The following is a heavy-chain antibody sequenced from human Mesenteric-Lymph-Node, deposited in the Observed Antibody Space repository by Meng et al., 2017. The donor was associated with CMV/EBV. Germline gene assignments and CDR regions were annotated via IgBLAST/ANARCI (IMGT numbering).Heavy chain of an antibody. CDR1: GYTFTDFY. V-gene: IGHV1-2*02. CDR2: INPNSGVS. CDR3: ARDNVNPEVFVP. D-gene: IGHD2/OR15-2a*01. Sequence: QVQLVQSRAEVGEPGASVMVSCKASGYTFTDFYIHWVRQAPGQGLEWMVGINPNSGVSNSAQNFQGRVTMTRDTSISTAYMELGRLTADDTAVYYCARDNVNPEVFVPWGQGTLVTVSS. J-gene: IGHJ5*02.